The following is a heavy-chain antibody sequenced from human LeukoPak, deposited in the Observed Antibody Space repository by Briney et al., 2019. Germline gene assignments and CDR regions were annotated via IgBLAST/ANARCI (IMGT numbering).Heavy chain of an antibody. D-gene: IGHD3-3*01. Sequence: SETLSLTCTVSGGSLSGFYWSWIRQPPGAGLEWIGYVYYSGSTTYNPSLKSRVTISVDTSKNQFSLRLGSVTAADTAVYYCARDQGGYDFWSGYSSPGYFDYWGQGTLVTVSS. CDR3: ARDQGGYDFWSGYSSPGYFDY. V-gene: IGHV4-59*12. CDR2: VYYSGST. J-gene: IGHJ4*02. CDR1: GGSLSGFY.